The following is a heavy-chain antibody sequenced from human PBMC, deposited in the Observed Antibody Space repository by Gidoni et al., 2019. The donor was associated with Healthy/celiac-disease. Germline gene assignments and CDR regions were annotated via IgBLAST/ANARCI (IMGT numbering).Heavy chain of an antibody. J-gene: IGHJ2*01. V-gene: IGHV3-23*01. CDR1: GFIFRSYA. Sequence: EVQLLESGGALVQPGGSLRLSCAASGFIFRSYAMSWVRQAPGKGLEWVSGISGGGGSTYYADSMKGRLTISRDNSKNTLYLQMNSLRAEDTAEYYCAKGRDGYTRPYWYFDLWGRGTLVTVSS. D-gene: IGHD5-12*01. CDR2: ISGGGGST. CDR3: AKGRDGYTRPYWYFDL.